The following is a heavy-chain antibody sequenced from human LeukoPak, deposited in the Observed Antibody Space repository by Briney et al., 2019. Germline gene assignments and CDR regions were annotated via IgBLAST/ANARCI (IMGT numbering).Heavy chain of an antibody. CDR1: GFSFISYW. CDR3: ARGMPGVDF. J-gene: IGHJ4*02. CDR2: IKQDGSEK. Sequence: GGSLRLSCAASGFSFISYWMSWVRQAPGKGLEWVAYIKQDGSEKYYVDSVKGRFTISRDNAKNSLYLQMNSLRAEDTAVYYCARGMPGVDFWGQGNLVSVSS. V-gene: IGHV3-7*05. D-gene: IGHD2-2*01.